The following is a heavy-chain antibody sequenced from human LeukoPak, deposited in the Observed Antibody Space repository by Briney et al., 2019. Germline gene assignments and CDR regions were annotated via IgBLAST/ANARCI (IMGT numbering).Heavy chain of an antibody. CDR3: AKGPSSGPPYYFDY. D-gene: IGHD5-12*01. J-gene: IGHJ4*02. CDR2: VSGGGDYT. Sequence: PGXSLXLSCAASGFTFSTYAMSWVRQAPGKGLEWVSTVSGGGDYTYYADSVKGRFTISRDSSKNALYVQMNSLRAEDTAVYYCAKGPSSGPPYYFDYWGQGTLVTVSS. CDR1: GFTFSTYA. V-gene: IGHV3-23*01.